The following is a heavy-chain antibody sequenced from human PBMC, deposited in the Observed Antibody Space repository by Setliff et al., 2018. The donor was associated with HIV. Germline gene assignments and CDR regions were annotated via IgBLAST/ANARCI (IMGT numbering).Heavy chain of an antibody. J-gene: IGHJ6*02. CDR2: IYSGGNT. Sequence: PGGSLRLSCAASGFTFSDYYMSWIRQAPGKGLKWVSVIYSGGNTYYADSVKGRFTISRDNSKNTLYFQMNSLRAEDTAVYYCAREEGGLYGMDVWGQGTTVTVSS. CDR1: GFTFSDYY. D-gene: IGHD3-16*01. V-gene: IGHV3-66*02. CDR3: AREEGGLYGMDV.